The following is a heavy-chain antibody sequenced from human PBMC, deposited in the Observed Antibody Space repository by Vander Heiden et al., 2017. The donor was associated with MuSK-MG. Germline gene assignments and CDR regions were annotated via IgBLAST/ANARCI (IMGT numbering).Heavy chain of an antibody. CDR2: IYYSGST. Sequence: LEWIGSIYYSGSTYYNPSLKSRVTISVDTSKNQFSLKLTSVTAADTAMYYCARLGLHYGEGGGGYWGQGTLVTVSS. J-gene: IGHJ4*02. V-gene: IGHV4-39*01. D-gene: IGHD4-17*01. CDR3: ARLGLHYGEGGGGY.